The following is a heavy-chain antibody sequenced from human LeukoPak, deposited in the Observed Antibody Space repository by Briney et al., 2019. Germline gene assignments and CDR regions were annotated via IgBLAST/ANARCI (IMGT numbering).Heavy chain of an antibody. D-gene: IGHD2-15*01. V-gene: IGHV3-11*05. Sequence: GGSLRLSCAASGFTFSDYHMNWIRQAPGKGLEWVSQISGSNTYTNYADSVKGRFTISRDNARNSLYLQMNSLGDEDTAVYYCARAPKYCSGGNCVDYWGQGTLVTVPS. CDR3: ARAPKYCSGGNCVDY. CDR1: GFTFSDYH. J-gene: IGHJ4*02. CDR2: ISGSNTYT.